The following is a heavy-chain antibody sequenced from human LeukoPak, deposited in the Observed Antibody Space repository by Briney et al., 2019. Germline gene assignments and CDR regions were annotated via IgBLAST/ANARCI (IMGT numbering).Heavy chain of an antibody. Sequence: PGGSLRLSCAASGFTFSSYWMHWVRQAPGKGLMWVSRINSDGSSITYADSVKGRFTISRDNAKNTLHLQMNSLRVEDTAVYYCARGGPHSSGCNDYWGQGTLVTVSS. CDR2: INSDGSSI. D-gene: IGHD6-19*01. CDR1: GFTFSSYW. CDR3: ARGGPHSSGCNDY. V-gene: IGHV3-74*01. J-gene: IGHJ4*02.